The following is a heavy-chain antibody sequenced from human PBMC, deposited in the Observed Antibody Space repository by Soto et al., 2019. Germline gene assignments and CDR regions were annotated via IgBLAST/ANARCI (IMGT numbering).Heavy chain of an antibody. J-gene: IGHJ6*02. Sequence: SVKVSCKASGGTFSSYAISWVRQAPGQGLEWMGGLIPIFGTANYAQKFQGRVTITADESTSTAYMELSSLRSEDTAVYYCARDPCWNITIFGVVIIKGASYGMDVWGQGTTVTVSS. D-gene: IGHD3-3*01. CDR3: ARDPCWNITIFGVVIIKGASYGMDV. V-gene: IGHV1-69*13. CDR2: LIPIFGTA. CDR1: GGTFSSYA.